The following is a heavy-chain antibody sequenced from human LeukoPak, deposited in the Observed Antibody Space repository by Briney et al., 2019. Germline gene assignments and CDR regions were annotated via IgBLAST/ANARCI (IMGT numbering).Heavy chain of an antibody. CDR1: GYTLTGYY. CDR3: ARRAREYSHDAFDI. CDR2: INPNSGGT. J-gene: IGHJ3*02. Sequence: ASVTVSCKASGYTLTGYYMHWVRQAPGQGLEWMGWINPNSGGTNYAQKFQGRFSMTRDTSISTAYMELSRLRSDDTAVYYCARRAREYSHDAFDIWGQGTMVTVSS. D-gene: IGHD5-18*01. V-gene: IGHV1-2*02.